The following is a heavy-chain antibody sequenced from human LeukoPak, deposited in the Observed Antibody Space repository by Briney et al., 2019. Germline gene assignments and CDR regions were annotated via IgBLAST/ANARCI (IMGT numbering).Heavy chain of an antibody. J-gene: IGHJ4*02. CDR3: ARLSIASPSTFDY. Sequence: PGGSLRLSCAASGFTFSSYWMSWVRQAPGKGLEWVANIKQDGSEKYYVDSVKGRFTISRDNAKNSLYLQMNSLRAEDTAVYYCARLSIASPSTFDYWGQGTLVTVSS. V-gene: IGHV3-7*01. CDR1: GFTFSSYW. CDR2: IKQDGSEK. D-gene: IGHD6-6*01.